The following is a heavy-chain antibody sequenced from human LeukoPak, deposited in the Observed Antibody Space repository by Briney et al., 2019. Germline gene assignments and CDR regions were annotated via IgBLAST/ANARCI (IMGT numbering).Heavy chain of an antibody. CDR1: GYTFTNYG. CDR2: IRGYNGNT. CDR3: ARVTSRLRGSYFDY. V-gene: IGHV1-18*01. D-gene: IGHD4-17*01. J-gene: IGHJ4*02. Sequence: ASVKVSCKASGYTFTNYGISWVRQAPGQGLEWMGWIRGYNGNTNYAQKLQGRVTMTTDTSTSTAFMELRSLRAEDTAVYYCARVTSRLRGSYFDYWGQGTLVTVSS.